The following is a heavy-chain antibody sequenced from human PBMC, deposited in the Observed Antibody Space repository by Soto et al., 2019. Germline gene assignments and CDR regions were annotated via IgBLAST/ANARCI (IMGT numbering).Heavy chain of an antibody. Sequence: GGSLRLSCAASGFTVSSNYMSWVRQAPGKGLEWVSVIYSGGKTYYADSVKGRFTISRDNSKSTLYLQMNSLRVEDTAVYYCARGGSTYVRGGLFDSWGQGALVTVSS. CDR3: ARGGSTYVRGGLFDS. CDR1: GFTVSSNY. J-gene: IGHJ4*02. CDR2: IYSGGKT. D-gene: IGHD3-10*02. V-gene: IGHV3-53*01.